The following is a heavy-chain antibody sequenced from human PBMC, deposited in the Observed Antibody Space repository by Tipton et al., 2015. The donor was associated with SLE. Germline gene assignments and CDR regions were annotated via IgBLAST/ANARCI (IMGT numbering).Heavy chain of an antibody. CDR2: ISDSGTTV. V-gene: IGHV3-48*03. Sequence: GSLRLSCAASGFGFSSYEISWVRQAPGKGLEWIAYISDSGTTVRYAGSVRGRFRVSRDNAEKSLFLQMNSLRAEDTAIYYCARYMTRYSKSPTRGCFDFWGQGTLVTVSS. CDR3: ARYMTRYSKSPTRGCFDF. D-gene: IGHD3-16*02. CDR1: GFGFSSYE. J-gene: IGHJ4*02.